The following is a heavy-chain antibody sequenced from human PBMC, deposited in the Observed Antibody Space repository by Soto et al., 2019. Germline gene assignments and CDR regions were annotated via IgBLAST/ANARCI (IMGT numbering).Heavy chain of an antibody. Sequence: QITLKESGPTLVKPTQTLTLTCTFSGFSLTTHGMGVGWVRQPPGKALEWLALIYWNDDKYYSPSLESRLTITKDTSKNQVVLTVTNIDTVDTGTYFCAQSPAYYPDSRVQKAGAFDTWGHGTLVTVS. CDR3: AQSPAYYPDSRVQKAGAFDT. CDR2: IYWNDDK. D-gene: IGHD3-22*01. J-gene: IGHJ3*02. CDR1: GFSLTTHGMG. V-gene: IGHV2-5*01.